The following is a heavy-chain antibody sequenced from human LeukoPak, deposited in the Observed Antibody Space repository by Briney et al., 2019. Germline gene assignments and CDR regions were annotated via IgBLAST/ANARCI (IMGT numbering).Heavy chain of an antibody. CDR1: GFTLSSHW. CDR3: ARIATTDKQFDP. CDR2: IKQDGSEK. J-gene: IGHJ5*02. Sequence: GGSLRLSCEASGFTLSSHWMSWVRQAPGKGLELVANIKQDGSEKYYVDSVKGRFTISRDNAKNSLFLQMNSLRVEDTAVYYCARIATTDKQFDPWGQGALVTVSS. D-gene: IGHD1-26*01. V-gene: IGHV3-7*01.